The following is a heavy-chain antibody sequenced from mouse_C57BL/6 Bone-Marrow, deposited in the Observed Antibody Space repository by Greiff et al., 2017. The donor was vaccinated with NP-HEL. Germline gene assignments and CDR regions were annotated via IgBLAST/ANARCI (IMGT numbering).Heavy chain of an antibody. D-gene: IGHD2-5*01. CDR3: ARHYYSNYFDY. CDR1: GFTFSSYG. Sequence: EVHLVESGGDLVKPGGSLKLSCAASGFTFSSYGMSWVRQTPDKRLEWVATISSGGSYTYYPDSVKGRFTISRDNPKNTLYLQMSSLKSEDTAMYYCARHYYSNYFDYWGQGTTLTVSS. CDR2: ISSGGSYT. V-gene: IGHV5-6*01. J-gene: IGHJ2*01.